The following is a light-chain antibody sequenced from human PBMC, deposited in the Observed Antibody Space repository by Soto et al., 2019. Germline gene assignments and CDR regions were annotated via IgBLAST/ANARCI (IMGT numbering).Light chain of an antibody. J-gene: IGLJ2*01. CDR2: GNT. CDR3: HPYEGSRVGWGE. CDR1: SSNIGAGYD. Sequence: QSALTQPPSVSGAPGQRVTISCTGSSSNIGAGYDVHWYRQLPGTAPKLLIYGNTNRPSGVPDRFSGSKSGTSASLAITGPQAEDEADYYGHPYEGSRVGWGEFGGG. V-gene: IGLV1-40*01.